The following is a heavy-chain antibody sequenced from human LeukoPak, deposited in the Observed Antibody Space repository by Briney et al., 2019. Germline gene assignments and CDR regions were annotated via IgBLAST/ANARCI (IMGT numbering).Heavy chain of an antibody. CDR1: GFTFSSYG. Sequence: GGSLRLSCAASGFTFSSYGMSWVRQAPGKGLEWVSCISSSGSYIFYADSVQGRFTISRDNAKKSLYLQMNSLRADDTAIYYCARVRSYSNSYYDFDPWGQGTLVTVSS. J-gene: IGHJ5*02. CDR2: ISSSGSYI. D-gene: IGHD6-13*01. V-gene: IGHV3-21*01. CDR3: ARVRSYSNSYYDFDP.